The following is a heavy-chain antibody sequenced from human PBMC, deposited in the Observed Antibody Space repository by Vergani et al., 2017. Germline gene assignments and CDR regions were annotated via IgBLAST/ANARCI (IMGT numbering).Heavy chain of an antibody. V-gene: IGHV3-23*01. CDR1: GFTFSTYA. J-gene: IGHJ4*02. CDR2: LTGVGGST. CDR3: VKDAVSYENFFDS. D-gene: IGHD1-26*01. Sequence: EVQLLESGGSLKQPGGSVRLSCAASGFTFSTYAMHWVRQAPGKGLEWVSALTGVGGSTYYADSFKGRFIISRDNSRDTLYLQMNSLRPEDTAIYYCVKDAVSYENFFDSWGQGTLVTVSS.